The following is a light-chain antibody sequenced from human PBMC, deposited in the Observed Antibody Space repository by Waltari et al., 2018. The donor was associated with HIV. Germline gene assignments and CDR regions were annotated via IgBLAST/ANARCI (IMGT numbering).Light chain of an antibody. Sequence: QSALTQPRSVSGSPGQSVTISCTGTSSGVGVYNFFSWYQQHPGKAPKLMIYDVSKRPSGVPDRFSGSKSGNTASLTISGLQAEDEADYYCCSYAGSYPVVFGGGTKLTVL. CDR2: DVS. CDR1: SSGVGVYNF. V-gene: IGLV2-11*01. CDR3: CSYAGSYPVV. J-gene: IGLJ2*01.